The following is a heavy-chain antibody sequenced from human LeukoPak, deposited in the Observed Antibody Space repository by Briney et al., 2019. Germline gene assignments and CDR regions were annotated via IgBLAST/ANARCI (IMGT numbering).Heavy chain of an antibody. J-gene: IGHJ4*02. CDR1: GFTFDDYA. CDR2: ISWNSGSI. CDR3: AKAPGSAMVTLFDY. V-gene: IGHV3-9*03. D-gene: IGHD5-18*01. Sequence: PGRSLRLSCAASGFTFDDYAMHWVRQAPGKGLEWVSGISWNSGSIGYADSVKGRFTISRDNAKNSLYLQMNSLRAEDMALYYCAKAPGSAMVTLFDYWGQGTLVTVSS.